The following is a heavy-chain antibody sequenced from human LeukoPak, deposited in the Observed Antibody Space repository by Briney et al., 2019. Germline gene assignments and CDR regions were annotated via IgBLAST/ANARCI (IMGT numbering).Heavy chain of an antibody. J-gene: IGHJ4*02. D-gene: IGHD2-15*01. CDR3: AREVDCSGGRCYRGEFDY. V-gene: IGHV3-33*01. CDR2: IWYDGSNE. Sequence: GGSLRLSCAASGFTLSTYAIHWVRQAPGKGLEWVAVIWYDGSNEHYVDSVKGRFTISRDNSRKTLYLQMNSLRVEDTAVYYCAREVDCSGGRCYRGEFDYWGQGTLVTVSS. CDR1: GFTLSTYA.